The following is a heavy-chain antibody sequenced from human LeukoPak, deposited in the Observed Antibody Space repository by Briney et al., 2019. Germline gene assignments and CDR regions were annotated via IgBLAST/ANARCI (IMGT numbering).Heavy chain of an antibody. V-gene: IGHV4-4*07. Sequence: SETLSLTLTVSGGSISSYYWSWIRQPAGKGLEWIGRIYTSGSTNYNPSLKSRVTMSVDTSKNQFSLKLSSVTAADTAVYYCARVQPATMGYYYMDVWGKGTTVTVSS. D-gene: IGHD3-10*01. CDR1: GGSISSYY. CDR2: IYTSGST. J-gene: IGHJ6*03. CDR3: ARVQPATMGYYYMDV.